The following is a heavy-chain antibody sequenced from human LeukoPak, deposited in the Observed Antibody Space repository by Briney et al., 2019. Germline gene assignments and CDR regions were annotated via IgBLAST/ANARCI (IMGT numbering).Heavy chain of an antibody. Sequence: ASVKVSCKASGGTFSSYAISWVRQAPGQGLEWMGRIIPIFGTANYAQKFQGRVTITTDESTSTAYMELSSLSSEDTAVYYCARPKSLGATGNYFDYWGQGTLVTVSS. CDR2: IIPIFGTA. D-gene: IGHD1-26*01. CDR1: GGTFSSYA. J-gene: IGHJ4*02. V-gene: IGHV1-69*05. CDR3: ARPKSLGATGNYFDY.